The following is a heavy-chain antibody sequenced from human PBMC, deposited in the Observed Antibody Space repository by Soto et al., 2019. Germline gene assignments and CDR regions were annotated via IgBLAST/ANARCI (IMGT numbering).Heavy chain of an antibody. V-gene: IGHV3-15*01. D-gene: IGHD5-18*01. CDR1: GFTFSTAW. CDR2: IKTKTYEDTT. Sequence: EVQLVESGGGLVKPGGSLRLSCAASGFTFSTAWMNWVRQAPGKGPEWVARIKTKTYEDTTDYAASVKGRFTTSRDESKGTVTMQMNRLNTEDTAVYYCTRERYGPAGYYYAMHVWGQGIRVTVSS. J-gene: IGHJ6*02. CDR3: TRERYGPAGYYYAMHV.